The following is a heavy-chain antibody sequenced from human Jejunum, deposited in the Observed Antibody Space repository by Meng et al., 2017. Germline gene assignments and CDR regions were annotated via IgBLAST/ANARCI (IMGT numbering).Heavy chain of an antibody. J-gene: IGHJ4*02. CDR3: ARERWEKSFDW. CDR1: GFTFNNYW. D-gene: IGHD1-26*01. Sequence: GESLKISCAASGFTFNNYWMHWVRQAPGNGLVWVSRINGDASRTVYADSVKDRFTISRDNAKEILYLQMNGLRAEDTAVYYCARERWEKSFDWWGRGTLVTVSS. V-gene: IGHV3-74*01. CDR2: INGDASRT.